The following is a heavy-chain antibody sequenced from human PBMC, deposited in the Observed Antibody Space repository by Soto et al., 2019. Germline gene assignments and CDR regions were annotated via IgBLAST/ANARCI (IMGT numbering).Heavy chain of an antibody. D-gene: IGHD2-8*01. V-gene: IGHV3-53*01. Sequence: SLRLSCAASGFTVSSNYMSLVRHAPGKGLEWVSVIYSGGSTYYADSVKGRFTISRDNSKNTLYLQMNSLRAEDTAVYYCARDSIGYCTNGVCPNDAFDIWGQGTMVTVS. CDR2: IYSGGST. CDR3: ARDSIGYCTNGVCPNDAFDI. J-gene: IGHJ3*02. CDR1: GFTVSSNY.